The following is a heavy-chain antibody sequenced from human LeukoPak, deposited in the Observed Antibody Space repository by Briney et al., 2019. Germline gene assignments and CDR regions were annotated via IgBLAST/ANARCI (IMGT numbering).Heavy chain of an antibody. CDR3: ARGREMATIGAAFDI. CDR1: GFTFSSYW. V-gene: IGHV3-74*01. CDR2: INSDGSST. J-gene: IGHJ3*02. Sequence: GGSLRLSCAASGFTFSSYWMHWVRQAPGKGLVWVSRINSDGSSTSYADSVKGRFTISRDNAKNTLYLQMNSLRAEDTAVYYCARGREMATIGAAFDIWGQGTMVTVSS. D-gene: IGHD5-24*01.